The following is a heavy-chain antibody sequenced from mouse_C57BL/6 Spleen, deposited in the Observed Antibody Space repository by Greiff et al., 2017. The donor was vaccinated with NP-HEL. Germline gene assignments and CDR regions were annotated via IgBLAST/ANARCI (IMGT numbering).Heavy chain of an antibody. Sequence: VQLQQSGPELVKPGASVKLSCKASGYTFTSYDINWVKQRPGQGLEWIGWIYPRDGSTKYNEKFKGKATLTVDTSSSTAYMELHSLTSEDSAVYFCARGGDYYGSLWYFDVWGTGTTVTVSS. CDR3: ARGGDYYGSLWYFDV. V-gene: IGHV1-85*01. CDR2: IYPRDGST. D-gene: IGHD1-1*01. J-gene: IGHJ1*03. CDR1: GYTFTSYD.